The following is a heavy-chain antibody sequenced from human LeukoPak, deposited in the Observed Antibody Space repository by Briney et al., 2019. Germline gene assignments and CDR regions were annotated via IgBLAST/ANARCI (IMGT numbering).Heavy chain of an antibody. CDR1: GFTFSNYG. V-gene: IGHV3-23*01. J-gene: IGHJ4*02. CDR2: ISGSGGST. CDR3: ARDSDYGGTFDY. D-gene: IGHD4-23*01. Sequence: GGSLRLSCAVSGFTFSNYGMSWVRQAPGKGLEWVSAISGSGGSTYYADSVKGRFTISRDNSKNTLYLQMNSLRAEDTAVYYCARDSDYGGTFDYWGQGTLVTVSS.